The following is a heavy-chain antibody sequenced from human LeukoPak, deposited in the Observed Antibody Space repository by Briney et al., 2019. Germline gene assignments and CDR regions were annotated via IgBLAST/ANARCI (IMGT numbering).Heavy chain of an antibody. CDR3: ARGGAAATIDY. CDR1: IYSLKRGYY. Sequence: SETLSLTCSVSIYSLKRGYYWGWIRQPPGKGLEWIGNIYHTGYSYSNPSLKSRLSLSVDTSKNQFSLRLSSVTAADTAVYFCARGGAAATIDYWGQGNLVTVSS. CDR2: IYHTGYS. D-gene: IGHD2-15*01. V-gene: IGHV4-38-2*02. J-gene: IGHJ4*02.